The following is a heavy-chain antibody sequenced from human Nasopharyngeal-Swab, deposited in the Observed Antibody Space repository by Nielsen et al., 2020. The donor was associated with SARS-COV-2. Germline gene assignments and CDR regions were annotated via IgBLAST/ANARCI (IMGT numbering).Heavy chain of an antibody. CDR2: ISGSGGST. CDR3: ACSIF. D-gene: IGHD2/OR15-2a*01. J-gene: IGHJ4*02. V-gene: IGHV3-23*01. CDR1: GFTFNNYN. Sequence: GESLKISCAASGFTFNNYNFNWVRQAPGKGLEWVSAISGSGGSTYYADSVKGRFTISRDNSKNTLYLQMNSLRAEDTAVYYCACSIFWGQGTLVTVSS.